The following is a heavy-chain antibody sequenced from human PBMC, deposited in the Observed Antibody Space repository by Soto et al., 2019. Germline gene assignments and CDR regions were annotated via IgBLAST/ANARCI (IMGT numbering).Heavy chain of an antibody. J-gene: IGHJ5*02. D-gene: IGHD3-22*01. V-gene: IGHV4-59*01. CDR1: GAPITSYQ. Sequence: QVQLEESGPGLVKPSETLSLSCTVSGAPITSYQWSWIRQSPGKGLEWIGNIYYSGSTNYNPSLKSRVSXXVXPSKNQFSLKLSSVTAADTAVYYCARDSSGYYWFDPWGQGTQVTVSS. CDR2: IYYSGST. CDR3: ARDSSGYYWFDP.